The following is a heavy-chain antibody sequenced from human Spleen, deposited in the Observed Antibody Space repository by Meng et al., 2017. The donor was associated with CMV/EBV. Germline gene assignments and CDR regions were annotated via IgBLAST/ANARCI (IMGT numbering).Heavy chain of an antibody. J-gene: IGHJ4*02. CDR1: FTFSAYA. D-gene: IGHD1-1*01. CDR3: AKYQLPSGRISGGPFDS. CDR2: ISVTDDDA. Sequence: FTFSAYALSGVRHAPGKGLEWVSAISVTDDDAYYTDSVKGRFTMSRDKSKNTVHLQMNSLRAEDTAIYYCAKYQLPSGRISGGPFDSWGRGTLVTVSS. V-gene: IGHV3-23*01.